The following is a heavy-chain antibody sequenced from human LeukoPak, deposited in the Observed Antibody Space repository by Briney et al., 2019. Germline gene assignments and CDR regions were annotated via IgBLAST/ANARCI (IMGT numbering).Heavy chain of an antibody. D-gene: IGHD3-22*01. V-gene: IGHV3-30*18. J-gene: IGHJ4*02. CDR3: AKEVYYDSSAFLDY. Sequence: PGRSLRLSCAASGFTFSSYGIHWVRQAPGKGLEWVAVISNDGSSKYYADSLKGRFTISRDNSKNTLYLQMNSLRVEDTAVYYCAKEVYYDSSAFLDYWGQGTLVTVSS. CDR1: GFTFSSYG. CDR2: ISNDGSSK.